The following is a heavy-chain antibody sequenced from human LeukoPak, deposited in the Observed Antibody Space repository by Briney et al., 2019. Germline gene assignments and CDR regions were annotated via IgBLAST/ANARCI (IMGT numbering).Heavy chain of an antibody. Sequence: GSLRFSCAASGFTFSSYAMSWIRQPPRKGLEWIGEINHSGSTNYNPSLKSRVTISVDTSKNQFSLKLSSVTAADTAVYYCARHPVFRGMFDYWGQGTLVTVSS. CDR1: GFTFSSYA. CDR2: INHSGST. CDR3: ARHPVFRGMFDY. D-gene: IGHD1-14*01. V-gene: IGHV4-34*01. J-gene: IGHJ4*02.